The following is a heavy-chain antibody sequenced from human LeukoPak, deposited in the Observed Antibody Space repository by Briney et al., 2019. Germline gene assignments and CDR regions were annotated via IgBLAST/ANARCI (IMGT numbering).Heavy chain of an antibody. CDR1: GFTFSSYG. CDR3: ARGRTGVIAAAVLT. Sequence: GGSLRLSCAASGFTFSSYGMHWVLQAPGKGLEWVSYISSSSSTIYYADAVKGRFTISRDNAKNSLYLQMNSLRAEDTAVYYCARGRTGVIAAAVLTWGQGTLVTVSS. D-gene: IGHD6-13*01. J-gene: IGHJ5*02. V-gene: IGHV3-48*04. CDR2: ISSSSSTI.